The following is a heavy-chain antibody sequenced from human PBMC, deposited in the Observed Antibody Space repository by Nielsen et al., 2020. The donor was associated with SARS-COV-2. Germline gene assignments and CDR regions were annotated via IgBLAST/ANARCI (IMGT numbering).Heavy chain of an antibody. V-gene: IGHV3-11*05. Sequence: WIRQPPGKGLEWVSYISSDSIYTNYADSLKGRFTISRDNAKNSLYLQMNSLRAEDTAVYYCAKDQSPYYYDSSGYYSGFDYWGQGTLVTVSS. CDR2: ISSDSIYT. D-gene: IGHD3-22*01. CDR3: AKDQSPYYYDSSGYYSGFDY. J-gene: IGHJ4*02.